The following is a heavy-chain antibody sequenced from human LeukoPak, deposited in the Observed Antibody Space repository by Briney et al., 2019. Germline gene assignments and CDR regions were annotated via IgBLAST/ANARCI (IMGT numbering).Heavy chain of an antibody. CDR3: TRGHYDILTGYFRPDY. CDR1: GFTFGDYA. D-gene: IGHD3-9*01. CDR2: IRSKAYGGTT. Sequence: PGGSLRLSCTASGFTFGDYAMSWFRQAPGKGLERVGFIRSKAYGGTTEYAASVKGRFTISRDDSKSIAYLQMNSLKTEDTAVYYCTRGHYDILTGYFRPDYWGQGTLVTVSS. J-gene: IGHJ4*02. V-gene: IGHV3-49*03.